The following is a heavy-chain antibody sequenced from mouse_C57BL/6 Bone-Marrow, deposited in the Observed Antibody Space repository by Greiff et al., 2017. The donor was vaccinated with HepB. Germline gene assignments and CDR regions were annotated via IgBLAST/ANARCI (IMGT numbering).Heavy chain of an antibody. J-gene: IGHJ2*01. CDR1: GFNIKDDY. CDR3: TTDGLYYFDY. V-gene: IGHV14-4*01. Sequence: EVQLQESGAELVRPGASVKLSCTASGFNIKDDYMHWVKQRPEQGLEWIGWIDPENGDTEYASKFQGKATITADTSSNTAYLQLSSLTSEDTAVYYCTTDGLYYFDYWGQGTTLTVSS. CDR2: IDPENGDT.